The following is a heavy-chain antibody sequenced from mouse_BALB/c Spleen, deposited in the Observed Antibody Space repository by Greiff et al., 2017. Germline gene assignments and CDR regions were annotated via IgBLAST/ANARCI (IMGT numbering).Heavy chain of an antibody. CDR2: ISSGSSTI. V-gene: IGHV5-17*02. J-gene: IGHJ2*01. CDR3: ARSVYRYHGFDY. CDR1: GFTFSSFG. D-gene: IGHD2-14*01. Sequence: EVKLVESGGGLVQPGGSRKLSCAASGFTFSSFGMHWVRQAPEKGLEWVAYISSGSSTIYYADTVKGRFTISRDNPKNTLFLQMTSLRSEDTAMYYCARSVYRYHGFDYWGQGTTLTVSS.